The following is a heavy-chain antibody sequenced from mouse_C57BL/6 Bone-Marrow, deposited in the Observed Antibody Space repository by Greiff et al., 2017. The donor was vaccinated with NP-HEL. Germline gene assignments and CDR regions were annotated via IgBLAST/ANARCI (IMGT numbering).Heavy chain of an antibody. J-gene: IGHJ4*01. CDR1: GFTFSSYT. Sequence: EVQVVESGGGLVKPGGSLKLSCAASGFTFSSYTMSWVRQTPEKRLEWVATISGGGGNTYYPDSVKGRFTISRDNAKNTLYLQMSSLRSEDTALYYCARPLLSSYAMDYWGQGTSVTVSS. CDR2: ISGGGGNT. V-gene: IGHV5-9*01. CDR3: ARPLLSSYAMDY.